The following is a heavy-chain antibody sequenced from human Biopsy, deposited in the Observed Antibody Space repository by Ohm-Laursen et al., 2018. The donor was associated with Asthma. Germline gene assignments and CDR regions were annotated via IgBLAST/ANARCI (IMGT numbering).Heavy chain of an antibody. V-gene: IGHV1-18*01. Sequence: SVKVSCKPSGYTFNSSGITWVRQAPGQGLEWLGWISVYNGNTKVAQKLQDRVTMITDTSTSTAYMELRSLRSDDTAVYFCARAVDYSHYYGIDVWGQGTTVTVS. CDR1: GYTFNSSG. CDR2: ISVYNGNT. D-gene: IGHD3-10*01. J-gene: IGHJ6*02. CDR3: ARAVDYSHYYGIDV.